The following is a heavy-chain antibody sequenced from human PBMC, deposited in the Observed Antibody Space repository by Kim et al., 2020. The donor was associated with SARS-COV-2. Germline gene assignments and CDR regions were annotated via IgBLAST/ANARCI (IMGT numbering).Heavy chain of an antibody. CDR3: ARDVGNRLYSSSWWYFDY. CDR1: GFTFSSYS. Sequence: GGSLRLSCAASGFTFSSYSMNWVRQAPGKGLEWVSSISSSSSYIYYADSVKGRFTISRDNAKNSLYLQMNSLRAEDTAVYYCARDVGNRLYSSSWWYFDYWGQGTLVTVSS. CDR2: ISSSSSYI. V-gene: IGHV3-21*01. D-gene: IGHD6-13*01. J-gene: IGHJ4*02.